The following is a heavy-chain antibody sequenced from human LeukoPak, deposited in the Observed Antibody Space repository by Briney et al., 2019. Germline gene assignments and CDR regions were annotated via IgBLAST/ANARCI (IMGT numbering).Heavy chain of an antibody. V-gene: IGHV1-18*01. Sequence: GASVKVSCKASGYTFTSYGISWVRQAPGQGLEWMGWISAYNGNTNYAQKFQGRVTITADESTSTAYMELSSLRSEDTAVYYCARGAIYYYGMDVWGQGTTVTVSS. CDR1: GYTFTSYG. CDR3: ARGAIYYYGMDV. CDR2: ISAYNGNT. J-gene: IGHJ6*02.